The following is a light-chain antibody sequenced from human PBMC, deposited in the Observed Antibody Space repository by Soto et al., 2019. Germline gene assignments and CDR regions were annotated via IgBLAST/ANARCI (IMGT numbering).Light chain of an antibody. V-gene: IGKV3-20*01. CDR3: QQYGSSPAT. Sequence: IVMSQSPATLSVSTGERATLSCRASQSVRSNYLAWYQQKPGQAPRRLIYGASNRATGIPARFSGSGSGTDFTLTITRLEPEDFAVFYCQQYGSSPATFGQGTKVDI. CDR1: QSVRSNY. J-gene: IGKJ1*01. CDR2: GAS.